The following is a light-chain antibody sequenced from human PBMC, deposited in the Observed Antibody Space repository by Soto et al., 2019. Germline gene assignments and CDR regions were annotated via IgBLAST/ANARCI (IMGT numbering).Light chain of an antibody. Sequence: QSALTQPASVSGSPGQSITISCTGTSSDVGGYNYVSWYQQHPGKAPKLMIYDVSNRPPGVSNRFSGSKSGNTASLTISGLQAEDEADYYCSSYTSSSTPRVVFGGGTKVTVL. V-gene: IGLV2-14*01. J-gene: IGLJ2*01. CDR2: DVS. CDR3: SSYTSSSTPRVV. CDR1: SSDVGGYNY.